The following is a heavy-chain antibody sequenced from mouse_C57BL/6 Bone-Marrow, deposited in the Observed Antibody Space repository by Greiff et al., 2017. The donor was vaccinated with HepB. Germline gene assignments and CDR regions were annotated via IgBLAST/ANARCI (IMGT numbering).Heavy chain of an antibody. CDR3: ARQGYYYGSFYAMDY. CDR1: GFTFSDYY. J-gene: IGHJ4*01. Sequence: DVMLVESGGGLVQPGGSLKLSCAASGFTFSDYYMYWVRQTPEKRLEWVAYISNGGGSTYYPDTVKGRFTISRDNAKNTLYLQMSRLKSEDTAMYYCARQGYYYGSFYAMDYWGQGTSVTVSS. V-gene: IGHV5-12*01. CDR2: ISNGGGST. D-gene: IGHD1-1*01.